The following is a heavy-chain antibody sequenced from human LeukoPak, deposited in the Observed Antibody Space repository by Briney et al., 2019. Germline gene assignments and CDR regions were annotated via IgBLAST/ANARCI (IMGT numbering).Heavy chain of an antibody. J-gene: IGHJ5*02. CDR2: MNPNSGNT. Sequence: ASVKVSCKASGYTFTSYDINWVRQATGQGLEWMGWMNPNSGNTGYAQQFQGRVTMTRNTTISTAYTELSSLRSDDTAVYYCARGLYYDSTGYSSQRFDPWGQGTLVTVSS. D-gene: IGHD3-22*01. CDR1: GYTFTSYD. V-gene: IGHV1-8*01. CDR3: ARGLYYDSTGYSSQRFDP.